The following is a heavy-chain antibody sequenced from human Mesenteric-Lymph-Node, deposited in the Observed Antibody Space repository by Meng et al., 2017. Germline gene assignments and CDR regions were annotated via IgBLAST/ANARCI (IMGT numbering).Heavy chain of an antibody. D-gene: IGHD5-24*01. CDR3: AKGGWLQHNIDY. CDR2: ITSGGTI. J-gene: IGHJ4*02. V-gene: IGHV3-69-1*01. Sequence: GESLKISCEVSGFTLSYYEMVWVRQSPGKGLEWVSYITSGGTIYYTDSVKGRFTISRDNAKNSLYLQMNSLRAEDTAVYYCAKGGWLQHNIDYWGQGTLVTVSS. CDR1: GFTLSYYE.